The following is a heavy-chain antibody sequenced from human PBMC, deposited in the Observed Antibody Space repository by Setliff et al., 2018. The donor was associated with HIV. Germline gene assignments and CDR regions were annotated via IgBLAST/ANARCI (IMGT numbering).Heavy chain of an antibody. CDR2: VYYSGST. CDR1: GGSIEFSSYY. D-gene: IGHD1-26*01. Sequence: SETLSLTCSVSGGSIEFSSYYWGWIRQPPGKGLEWIGSVYYSGSTYYNPSLKSRLTISVDTSTNKFSLKLSSVTAADTAVYYCVRAAYSGTYLWEPATDLWGRGTLVTVSS. J-gene: IGHJ2*01. CDR3: VRAAYSGTYLWEPATDL. V-gene: IGHV4-39*01.